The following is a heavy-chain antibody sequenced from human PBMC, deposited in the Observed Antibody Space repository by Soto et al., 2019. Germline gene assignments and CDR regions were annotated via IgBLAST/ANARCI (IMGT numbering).Heavy chain of an antibody. D-gene: IGHD1-26*01. CDR2: VSIGGST. Sequence: DVQLLESGGGLVQPEGSLRLSCAASGFTFSSYAMGWVRQGPGKGLEWVAVVSIGGSTHYADSVRGRFTISRDNSTNTLSLQMNSLTAEDTAVYFCAKRRGAGGHFDYCGQGALVTVSS. V-gene: IGHV3-23*01. CDR3: AKRRGAGGHFDY. J-gene: IGHJ4*02. CDR1: GFTFSSYA.